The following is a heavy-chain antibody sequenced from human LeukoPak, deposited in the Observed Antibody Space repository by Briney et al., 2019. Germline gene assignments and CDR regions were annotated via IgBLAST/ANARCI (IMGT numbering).Heavy chain of an antibody. V-gene: IGHV3-11*04. J-gene: IGHJ3*02. D-gene: IGHD2-2*02. CDR1: GFTFSDYY. CDR2: IRSSGSTI. Sequence: GGSLRLSCAASGFTFSDYYRSWIRRARGKGLEWVSYIRSSGSTIYYADSVKGRFTISRDNAKNSLYLQMNSLRAEDTAVYYCARRDSGYSSSTSCYTSGVFAFDIWGQGTMVTVSS. CDR3: ARRDSGYSSSTSCYTSGVFAFDI.